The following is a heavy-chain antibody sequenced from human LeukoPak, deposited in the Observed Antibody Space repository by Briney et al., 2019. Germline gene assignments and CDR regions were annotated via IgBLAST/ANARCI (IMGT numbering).Heavy chain of an antibody. Sequence: GRSLRLSCAASGFTFDDYAMHWVRQAPGKGLEWVSGISWNIDNIDYADSARGRFTISRDNAKNSLYLQMNSLRAEDTALYYCAKDYDYGFDYWGQGTLVTVSS. CDR3: AKDYDYGFDY. D-gene: IGHD4-17*01. CDR2: ISWNIDNI. CDR1: GFTFDDYA. J-gene: IGHJ4*02. V-gene: IGHV3-9*01.